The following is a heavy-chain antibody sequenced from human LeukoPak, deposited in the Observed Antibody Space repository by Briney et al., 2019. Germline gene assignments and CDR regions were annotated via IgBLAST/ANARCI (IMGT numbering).Heavy chain of an antibody. CDR2: IIPILGIA. V-gene: IGHV1-69*04. CDR1: GGTFSSHA. D-gene: IGHD3-22*01. J-gene: IGHJ4*02. CDR3: ARDPPYYYDSSGWNDY. Sequence: ASVKVSCKASGGTFSSHAISWVRQAPGQGLEWMGRIIPILGIANYAQKFQGRVTITADKSTSTAYMELSSLRSEDTAVYYCARDPPYYYDSSGWNDYWGQGTLVTVSS.